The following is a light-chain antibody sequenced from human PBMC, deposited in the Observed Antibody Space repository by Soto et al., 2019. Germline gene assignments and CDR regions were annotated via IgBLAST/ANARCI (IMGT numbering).Light chain of an antibody. Sequence: EIVMTQSPATLSVSPGEGATLSCRASQSVSHNLAWYQQKPGQAPRLLIYGASTRAIGIPTRFSGSGSGTEFTLTISSLQSEDFAVYYCEQYNSWPPLYTFGQGTKLEIK. J-gene: IGKJ2*01. CDR2: GAS. V-gene: IGKV3-15*01. CDR1: QSVSHN. CDR3: EQYNSWPPLYT.